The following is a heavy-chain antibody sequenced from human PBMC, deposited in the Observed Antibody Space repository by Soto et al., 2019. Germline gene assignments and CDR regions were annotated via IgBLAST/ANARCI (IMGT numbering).Heavy chain of an antibody. CDR1: GFNVGAFA. J-gene: IGHJ4*02. D-gene: IGHD1-20*01. V-gene: IGHV3-23*01. CDR3: TRETVAGITGLDY. CDR2: ISVSDAFI. Sequence: EVQLLESGGDLVQPGGSLRLSCAASGFNVGAFAVNWVRQAPGKGLEWVSGISVSDAFIYYADSVRGRFSISRDASENILYPQMNSLRVDYTALYYCTRETVAGITGLDYWGPGTLVTVSS.